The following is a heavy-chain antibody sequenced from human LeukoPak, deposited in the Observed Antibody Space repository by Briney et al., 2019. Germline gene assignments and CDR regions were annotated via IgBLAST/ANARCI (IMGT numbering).Heavy chain of an antibody. CDR1: GFPFSSYG. CDR2: LVYDERN. CDR3: ARDLSAAYDF. D-gene: IGHD2-21*01. V-gene: IGHV3-33*01. J-gene: IGHJ4*02. Sequence: GGSLRLSCAASGFPFSSYGMHWVRQAPGKGLEWVARLVYDERNDYANYVKGRFTISRDNSKNTLYLQMDNLRVDDTAVYYCARDLSAAYDFWGQGILVTVSS.